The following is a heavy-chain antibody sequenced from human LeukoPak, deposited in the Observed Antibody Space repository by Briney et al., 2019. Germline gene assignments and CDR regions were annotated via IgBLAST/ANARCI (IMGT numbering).Heavy chain of an antibody. Sequence: SETLSLTCAVSGYSISSGYFWVWIRQSPGKGLQWIGSAYHTGSPFYNPSLESPVTISVDTSKNQFSLNLHSVTAADTAVYYCARDLGLTISHIWFDPWGQGTLVTVFS. D-gene: IGHD3-9*01. CDR1: GYSISSGYF. CDR2: AYHTGSP. CDR3: ARDLGLTISHIWFDP. V-gene: IGHV4-38-2*02. J-gene: IGHJ5*02.